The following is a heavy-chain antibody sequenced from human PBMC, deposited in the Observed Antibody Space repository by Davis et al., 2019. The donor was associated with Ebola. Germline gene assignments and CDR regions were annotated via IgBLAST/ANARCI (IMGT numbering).Heavy chain of an antibody. CDR2: IWYDGNAK. CDR1: GFSFSDYT. CDR3: ARDRNSEVDL. Sequence: GGSLRLSCAATGFSFSDYTMHWVRQPPGKGLEWVALIWYDGNAKYNLKSVRGRFTISRDNSKNTLYLQMNSLTAEDPATYYCARDRNSEVDLWGRGTLVTVSS. V-gene: IGHV3-33*01. J-gene: IGHJ5*02. D-gene: IGHD2/OR15-2a*01.